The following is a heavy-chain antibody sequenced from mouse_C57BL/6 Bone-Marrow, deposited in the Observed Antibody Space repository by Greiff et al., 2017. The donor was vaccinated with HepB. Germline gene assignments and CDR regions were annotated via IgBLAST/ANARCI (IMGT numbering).Heavy chain of an antibody. J-gene: IGHJ2*01. D-gene: IGHD2-4*01. V-gene: IGHV5-17*01. CDR3: ARGGLPDYFDY. CDR1: GFTFSDYG. Sequence: EVKLMESGGGLVKPGGSLTLSCAASGFTFSDYGMHWVRQAPEKGLEWVAYISSGSSTIYYADTVKGRFTISRDNAKNTLFLQMTSLRSEDTAMYYYARGGLPDYFDYWRQGTTLTVSS. CDR2: ISSGSSTI.